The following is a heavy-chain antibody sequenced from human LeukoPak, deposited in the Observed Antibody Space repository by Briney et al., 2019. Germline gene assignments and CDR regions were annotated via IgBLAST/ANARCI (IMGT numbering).Heavy chain of an antibody. J-gene: IGHJ4*02. D-gene: IGHD5-12*01. CDR1: GFSFSDYY. V-gene: IGHV3-11*01. CDR3: AREPRGGYDYSGLSY. CDR2: ISSSGSTI. Sequence: GGSLRLSCAASGFSFSDYYMSWIRQAPGKGLERVAYISSSGSTIYYADSVKGRFTISRDNAKNSLYLQMNSLRAEDTAVYYCAREPRGGYDYSGLSYWGQGTLVTVSS.